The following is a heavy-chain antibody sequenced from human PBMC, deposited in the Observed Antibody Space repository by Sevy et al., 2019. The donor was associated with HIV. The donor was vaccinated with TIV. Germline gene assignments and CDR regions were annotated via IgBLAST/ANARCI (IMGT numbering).Heavy chain of an antibody. CDR2: IKSKTDGGTT. Sequence: GGSLRLSCAASGFTFSNAWMSWVRQAPGKGLEWVGRIKSKTDGGTTDYAAPVKGRFTISRDDSKNTLYLQMNSLKTEDTAVYYCTTDSLLRFRELLFQYYFDYWGQGTLVTVSS. CDR3: TTDSLLRFRELLFQYYFDY. D-gene: IGHD3-10*01. V-gene: IGHV3-15*01. CDR1: GFTFSNAW. J-gene: IGHJ4*02.